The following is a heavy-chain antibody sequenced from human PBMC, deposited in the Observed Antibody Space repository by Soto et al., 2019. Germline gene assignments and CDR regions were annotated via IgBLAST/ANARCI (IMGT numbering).Heavy chain of an antibody. D-gene: IGHD4-17*01. V-gene: IGHV4-30-4*01. Sequence: QVQLQESGPGLVKPSQTLSLTCAVSGGSISTGAYYWSWIRQPPGKGLEWIGYIHSSGTTYYNPSLKSRVTLSVDTSENQFSLKLTSVTAADTAVYFCARDNQVTTGAFDYWGQGTLVTVSS. J-gene: IGHJ4*02. CDR1: GGSISTGAYY. CDR2: IHSSGTT. CDR3: ARDNQVTTGAFDY.